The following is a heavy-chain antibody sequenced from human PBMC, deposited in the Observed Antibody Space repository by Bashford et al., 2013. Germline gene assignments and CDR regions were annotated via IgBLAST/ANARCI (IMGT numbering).Heavy chain of an antibody. D-gene: IGHD5-24*01. V-gene: IGHV3-30-3*01. CDR2: ISYDGSNK. Sequence: KGLEWVAVISYDGSNKYYADSVKGRFTVSRDNAKNSLYLQINSLRDEDTALYYCARDPRDGYAALDIWGQGTMVTVSS. J-gene: IGHJ3*02. CDR3: ARDPRDGYAALDI.